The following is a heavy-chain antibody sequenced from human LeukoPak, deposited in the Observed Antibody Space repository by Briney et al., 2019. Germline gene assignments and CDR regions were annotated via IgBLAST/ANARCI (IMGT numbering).Heavy chain of an antibody. Sequence: GASVKVSCKASGYTFTGYYMHWVRQAPGQGLEWMGWINPSSGGTNYAQKFQGRVTMTGDTSTSTVYMELSSLRSEDTAVYYCARALPSYYDILTGFGYFDYWGQGTLVTVSS. CDR1: GYTFTGYY. V-gene: IGHV1-2*02. CDR3: ARALPSYYDILTGFGYFDY. J-gene: IGHJ4*02. D-gene: IGHD3-9*01. CDR2: INPSSGGT.